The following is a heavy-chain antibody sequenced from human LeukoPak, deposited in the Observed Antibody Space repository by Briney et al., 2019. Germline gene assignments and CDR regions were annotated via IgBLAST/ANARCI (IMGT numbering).Heavy chain of an antibody. J-gene: IGHJ4*02. CDR1: GISVSSSF. Sequence: PGGSLRLSCAASGISVSSSFMTWVRQAPGKGLEWVSVKYSETPYYADSVKGRFTISRDNSKNTLYLQMNSLRSEDTAVYYCARSSGNYYDSSGTLEGWGQGTLVTVSS. CDR3: ARSSGNYYDSSGTLEG. CDR2: KYSETP. V-gene: IGHV3-53*05. D-gene: IGHD3-22*01.